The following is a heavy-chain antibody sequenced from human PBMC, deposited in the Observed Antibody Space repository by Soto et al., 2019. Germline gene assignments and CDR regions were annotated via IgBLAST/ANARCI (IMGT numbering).Heavy chain of an antibody. D-gene: IGHD6-13*01. J-gene: IGHJ4*02. CDR1: GFTFSSYG. CDR3: VLELQQLRNTFVY. Sequence: GGSLRLSCAASGFTFSSYGMHWVRQAPGKGLEWVAVISYDGSNKYYADSVKGRFTISRDNSKNTLYLQMNSLRAEDTAVYYCVLELQQLRNTFVYWGPGTLVTVSS. CDR2: ISYDGSNK. V-gene: IGHV3-30*03.